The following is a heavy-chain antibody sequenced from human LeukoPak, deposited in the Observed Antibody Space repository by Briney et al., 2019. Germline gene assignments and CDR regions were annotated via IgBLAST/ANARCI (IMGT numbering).Heavy chain of an antibody. J-gene: IGHJ6*03. CDR3: ARDSGYCSSTSCYKGDYYYYYMDV. CDR1: GGTFSRYA. CDR2: IIPIFGTA. V-gene: IGHV1-69*05. Sequence: SVKVSCKASGGTFSRYAISWVRQAPGQGLEWMGGIIPIFGTANYAQKFQGRVTITTDESTSTAYMELSSLRSEDTAVYYCARDSGYCSSTSCYKGDYYYYYMDVWGKGTTVTVSS. D-gene: IGHD2-2*02.